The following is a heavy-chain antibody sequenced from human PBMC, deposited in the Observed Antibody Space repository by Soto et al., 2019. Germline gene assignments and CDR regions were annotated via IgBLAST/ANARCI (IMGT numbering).Heavy chain of an antibody. Sequence: QVQLQESGPGLVKPSGTLSLTCAVSSGSISSSNWWSWVRHPPGKGLEWIGEIYHSGSTNYNPSLKSRVTISVDKSKNQFSLKLSSVTAADTAVYYCARGGERYCSSTSCPKDDAFDIWGQGTMVTVSS. CDR3: ARGGERYCSSTSCPKDDAFDI. J-gene: IGHJ3*02. V-gene: IGHV4-4*02. D-gene: IGHD2-2*01. CDR2: IYHSGST. CDR1: SGSISSSNW.